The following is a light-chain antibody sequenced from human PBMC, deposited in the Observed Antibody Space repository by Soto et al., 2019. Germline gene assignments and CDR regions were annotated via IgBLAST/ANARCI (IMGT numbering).Light chain of an antibody. CDR1: QNINTW. V-gene: IGKV1-5*01. J-gene: IGKJ2*01. CDR2: DAC. Sequence: DIQMTQSPPTLAASVGDRVTITCRASQNINTWLAWYQQKPRKAPKLLIFDACTLESGVPSRFSGSGSGSQFILSISGLQPYDFATSACQQYSCYYQTVGGGTKLEMK. CDR3: QQYSCYYQT.